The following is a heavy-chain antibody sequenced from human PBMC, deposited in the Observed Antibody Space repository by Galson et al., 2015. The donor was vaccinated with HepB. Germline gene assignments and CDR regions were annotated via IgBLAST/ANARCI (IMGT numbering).Heavy chain of an antibody. J-gene: IGHJ3*02. CDR2: ISSSGSTI. CDR1: GFTFSDYY. CDR3: ARVFGFRFLESFSGAFDI. D-gene: IGHD3-3*01. Sequence: SLRLSCAASGFTFSDYYMSWIRQAPGKGLEWVSYISSSGSTIYYADSVKGRFTISRDNAKNSLYLQTNSLRAEDTAVYYCARVFGFRFLESFSGAFDIWGQGTMVTVSS. V-gene: IGHV3-11*01.